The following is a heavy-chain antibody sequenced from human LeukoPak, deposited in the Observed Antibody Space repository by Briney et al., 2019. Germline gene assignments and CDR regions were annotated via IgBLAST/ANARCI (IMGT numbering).Heavy chain of an antibody. V-gene: IGHV4-61*02. CDR1: GGSISSDTYF. CDR3: ARGRHGSNHVVVDY. J-gene: IGHJ4*02. CDR2: MYKSGGT. Sequence: SETLSLTCTVSGGSISSDTYFWSWIRQPAGKGLEWIGRMYKSGGTNYNASLQSRVTMSVDTSKNQFSLRLSSVTAADTAVYYCARGRHGSNHVVVDYWGQGTLVTVSS. D-gene: IGHD2-15*01.